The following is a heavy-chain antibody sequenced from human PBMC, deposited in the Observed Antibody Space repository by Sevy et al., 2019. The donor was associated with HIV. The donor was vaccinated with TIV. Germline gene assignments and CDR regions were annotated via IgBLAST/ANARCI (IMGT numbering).Heavy chain of an antibody. D-gene: IGHD5-12*01. J-gene: IGHJ5*02. CDR1: GGSISVYY. CDR3: ARAPPVRSGDDSLNWFDP. V-gene: IGHV4-59*01. CDR2: VYHTGST. Sequence: SETLSLTCTVSGGSISVYYWSWIRQPPGKELEYIGYVYHTGSTNSNPPLKSRVTISVDTSNNQFSLKLTSVTAADTTVYYCARAPPVRSGDDSLNWFDPWGQGTLVTVSS.